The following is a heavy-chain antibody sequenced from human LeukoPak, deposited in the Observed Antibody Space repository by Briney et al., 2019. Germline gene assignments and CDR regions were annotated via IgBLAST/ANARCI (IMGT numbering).Heavy chain of an antibody. CDR2: ISYDGSNK. CDR3: ARLMIAAAGIRVDAFDI. D-gene: IGHD6-13*01. V-gene: IGHV3-30*04. Sequence: GRSLRLSCAASALTFSSYAMHWVRQDPGKWLEWGAAISYDGSNKSYPDSVKGRFTISRDNSKHTLYLQMNSLRAEDTAVYYCARLMIAAAGIRVDAFDIWGQGTMVTVSS. CDR1: ALTFSSYA. J-gene: IGHJ3*02.